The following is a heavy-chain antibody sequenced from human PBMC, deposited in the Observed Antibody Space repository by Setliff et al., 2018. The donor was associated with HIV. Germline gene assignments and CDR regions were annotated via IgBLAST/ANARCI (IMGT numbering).Heavy chain of an antibody. V-gene: IGHV4-31*03. CDR1: GASVSSGGHY. Sequence: SETLSLTCTVSGASVSSGGHYWSWIRQHPEKGLEWIGYIYYSEKTNYNPSLKSRVSISVDTSKDQFSLKLSSVTAADTAVYYCARRDYNFSGTFDIWGQGTMVTV. D-gene: IGHD3-3*01. CDR3: ARRDYNFSGTFDI. J-gene: IGHJ3*02. CDR2: IYYSEKT.